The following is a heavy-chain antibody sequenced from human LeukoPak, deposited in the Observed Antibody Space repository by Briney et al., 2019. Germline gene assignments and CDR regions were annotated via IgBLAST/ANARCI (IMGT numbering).Heavy chain of an antibody. CDR2: ISAYNGNT. CDR3: ARGMIAAHEYYFDY. J-gene: IGHJ4*02. CDR1: GYTFTSYG. Sequence: ASVKVSCKASGYTFTSYGISWVRQAPGQGLEWMGWISAYNGNTNYAQKLQGRVTMTTDTSTSTAYMELSSLRSEDTAVYYCARGMIAAHEYYFDYWGQGTLVTVSS. V-gene: IGHV1-18*01. D-gene: IGHD6-6*01.